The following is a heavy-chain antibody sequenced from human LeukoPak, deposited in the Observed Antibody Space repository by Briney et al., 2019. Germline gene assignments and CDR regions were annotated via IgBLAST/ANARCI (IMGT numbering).Heavy chain of an antibody. V-gene: IGHV6-1*01. CDR1: GDSVSSYSAG. CDR3: AREEEAIAGLFDY. J-gene: IGHJ4*02. D-gene: IGHD6-13*01. CDR2: TYYRSKWYI. Sequence: SQTLSLTCAISGDSVSSYSAGWNWIRQSPSRGLEWLGRTYYRSKWYIDYAVSVKSRITINPDTSKNQFSLQLSSVTAADTAVYYCAREEEAIAGLFDYWGQGILVTVSS.